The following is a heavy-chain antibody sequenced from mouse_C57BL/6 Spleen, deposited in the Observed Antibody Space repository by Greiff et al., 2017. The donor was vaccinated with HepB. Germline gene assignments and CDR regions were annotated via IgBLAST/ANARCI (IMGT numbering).Heavy chain of an antibody. CDR2: IDPETGGT. V-gene: IGHV1-15*01. Sequence: VNVVESGAELVRPGASVTLSCKASGYTFTDYEMHWVKQTPVHGLEWIGAIDPETGGTAYNQKFKGKAILTADKSSSTAYMELRSLTSEDSAVYYCTRYYDYPYWGQGTLVTVSA. J-gene: IGHJ3*01. CDR3: TRYYDYPY. CDR1: GYTFTDYE. D-gene: IGHD2-4*01.